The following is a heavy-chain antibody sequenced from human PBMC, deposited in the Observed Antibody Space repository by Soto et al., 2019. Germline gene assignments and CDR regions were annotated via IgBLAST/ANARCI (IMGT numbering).Heavy chain of an antibody. CDR3: AKLPRAFSVTAGY. CDR1: GFTFSSYA. Sequence: PGGSLRLSCAASGFTFSSYAMSWVRQAPGKGLEWVSVISGSGGSTYYADSVKGRFTISRDNSKNTLYLQMNSLRAEDTAVYYCAKLPRAFSVTAGYWGQGTLVTVSS. J-gene: IGHJ4*02. D-gene: IGHD2-21*02. CDR2: ISGSGGST. V-gene: IGHV3-23*01.